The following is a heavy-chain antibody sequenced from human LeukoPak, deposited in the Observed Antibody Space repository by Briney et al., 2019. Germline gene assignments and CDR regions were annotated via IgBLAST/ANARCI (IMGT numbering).Heavy chain of an antibody. CDR3: AWGDSGGYSDY. V-gene: IGHV4-39*01. CDR2: IYSSGST. J-gene: IGHJ4*02. CDR1: GGSISSSSYY. Sequence: PSETLSLTCTVSGGSISSSSYYWGWIRQPPGKGLEWIGSIYSSGSTYYNPSLKSRVTISVDTSKKQVSLKLSSVTAADTAVYYCAWGDSGGYSDYWGQGTLVTVSS. D-gene: IGHD3-22*01.